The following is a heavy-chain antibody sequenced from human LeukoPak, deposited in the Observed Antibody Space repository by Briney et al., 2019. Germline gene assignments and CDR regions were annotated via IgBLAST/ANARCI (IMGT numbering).Heavy chain of an antibody. Sequence: ASVKVSCKASGYTFTSYGINWVRQATGQGLEWMGWMNTNSGNTGYAQKFQGRVTMTRNTSISTAYMELSSLRSEDTAVYYCARDHCSSTSCYAASYYYGMDVWGQGTTVTVSS. J-gene: IGHJ6*02. D-gene: IGHD2-2*01. CDR3: ARDHCSSTSCYAASYYYGMDV. CDR1: GYTFTSYG. V-gene: IGHV1-8*02. CDR2: MNTNSGNT.